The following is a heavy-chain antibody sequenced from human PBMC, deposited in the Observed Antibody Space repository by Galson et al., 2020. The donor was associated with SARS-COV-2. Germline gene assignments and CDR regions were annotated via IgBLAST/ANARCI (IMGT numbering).Heavy chain of an antibody. J-gene: IGHJ5*02. CDR1: GYSFTSYW. V-gene: IGHV5-51*01. CDR2: IYPGDSDT. D-gene: IGHD3-3*01. CDR3: ARPRTPPGYYMGAWFDP. Sequence: GGSLRLSCMGSGYSFTSYWIGWVRQMPGKGLDWMGNIYPGDSDTRYSPSFQGQVTISADKSISTAYLQWSSLKASDTAMYYCARPRTPPGYYMGAWFDPWGQGTLVTVSS.